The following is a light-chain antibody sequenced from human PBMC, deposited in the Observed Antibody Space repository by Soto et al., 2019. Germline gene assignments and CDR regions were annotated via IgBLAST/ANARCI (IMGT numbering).Light chain of an antibody. CDR2: GAS. CDR3: QQDYNLRT. Sequence: EIVMTQSPATLSVSPGERATLSCRASQSVSSKLAWYQQTPGQAPRLLIYGASTRATGIPVRFSGSASGTDFTLTISSLQPDDFAVYYCQQDYNLRTFGQGTKVDIK. CDR1: QSVSSK. V-gene: IGKV3-15*01. J-gene: IGKJ1*01.